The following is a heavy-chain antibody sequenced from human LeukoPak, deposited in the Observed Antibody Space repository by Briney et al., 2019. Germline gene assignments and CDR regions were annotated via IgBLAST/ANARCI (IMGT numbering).Heavy chain of an antibody. D-gene: IGHD5-18*01. CDR3: AREEGTAMVHFDY. Sequence: HGGSLRLSCAASGFTFSRFAMAWVRQAPRKGLEWIGTIYYSGSTYYNPSLKGRLTISVDTSIRQFSLNLISVTAADTAVYYCAREEGTAMVHFDYWGQGTLVTVSS. V-gene: IGHV4-39*07. CDR1: GFTFSRFAM. CDR2: IYYSGST. J-gene: IGHJ4*02.